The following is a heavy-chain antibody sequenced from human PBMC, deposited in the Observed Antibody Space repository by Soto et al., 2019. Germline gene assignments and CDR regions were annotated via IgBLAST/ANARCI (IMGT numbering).Heavy chain of an antibody. V-gene: IGHV1-69*13. J-gene: IGHJ4*02. CDR2: IIPIFGTA. CDR1: GGTFSSYA. D-gene: IGHD1-26*01. Sequence: EASVKVSCKASGGTFSSYATSWVRQAPGQGLEWMGGIIPIFGTANYAQKFQGRVTITADESTSTAYMELSSLRSEDTAVYYCARARHIVGATSPLFDYWGQGTLVTVSS. CDR3: ARARHIVGATSPLFDY.